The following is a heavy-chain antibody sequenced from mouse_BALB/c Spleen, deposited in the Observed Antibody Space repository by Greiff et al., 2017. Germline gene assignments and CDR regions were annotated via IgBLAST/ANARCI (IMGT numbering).Heavy chain of an antibody. CDR3: ARGERGFAY. Sequence: QVQLQQSGPGLVQPSQSLSITCTVSGFSLTSYGVHWVRQSPGKGLEWLGVIWGGGSTDYNAAFISRLSISKDNSKSQVFFKMNSLQANDTAIYYCARGERGFAYWGQGTLVTVSA. J-gene: IGHJ3*01. CDR2: IWGGGST. CDR1: GFSLTSYG. V-gene: IGHV2-2*02.